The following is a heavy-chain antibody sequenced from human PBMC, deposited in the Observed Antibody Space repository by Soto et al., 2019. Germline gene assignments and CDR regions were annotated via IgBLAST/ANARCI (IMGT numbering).Heavy chain of an antibody. CDR2: IYYSXIT. J-gene: IGHJ4*02. Sequence: XXTLSLTCTVSCGSINSYYWSWIRQPPGKGLECIGXIYYSXITDYNHSLKXXVTISVDXXKSQFSLKLSSVTAADTAVYYCARGGGVYYFDYWGQGTLVTVSS. CDR3: ARGGGVYYFDY. V-gene: IGHV4-59*01. CDR1: CGSINSYY. D-gene: IGHD2-8*02.